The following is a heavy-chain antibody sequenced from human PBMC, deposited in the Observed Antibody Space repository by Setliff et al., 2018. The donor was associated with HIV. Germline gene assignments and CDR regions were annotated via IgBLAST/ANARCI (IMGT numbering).Heavy chain of an antibody. J-gene: IGHJ5*02. D-gene: IGHD3-3*01. CDR1: GFTFSDYY. V-gene: IGHV3-11*06. CDR2: ISSSSSYI. CDR3: VREAWSGPIMMGFDP. Sequence: GGSLRLSCAASGFTFSDYYMSWIRQAPGKGLEWVSYISSSSSYIYYADSVKGRFTISRDDAKNSLYLQMNSLRGVDTAVYYCVREAWSGPIMMGFDPWGQGTLVTVSS.